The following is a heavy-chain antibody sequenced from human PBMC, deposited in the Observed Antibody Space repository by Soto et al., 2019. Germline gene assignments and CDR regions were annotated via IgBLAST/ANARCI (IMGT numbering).Heavy chain of an antibody. CDR2: ISAYNGNT. Sequence: GASVKVSCKASGYTFTSYGISWVRQAPGQGLEWMGWISAYNGNTNYAQKLQGRVTMTTDTSTSTAYMELRSLRSDDTAMYYCARSVLGDYTPGFGYWGPGTLVTVSS. J-gene: IGHJ4*02. V-gene: IGHV1-18*01. CDR3: ARSVLGDYTPGFGY. CDR1: GYTFTSYG. D-gene: IGHD4-17*01.